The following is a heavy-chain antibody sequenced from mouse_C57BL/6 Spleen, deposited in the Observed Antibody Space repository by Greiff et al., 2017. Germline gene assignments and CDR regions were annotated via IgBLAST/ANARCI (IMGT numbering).Heavy chain of an antibody. V-gene: IGHV5-16*01. Sequence: DVKLVESEGGLVQPGSSMKLSCTASGFTFSDYYMAWVRQVPEKGLEWVANINYDGSSTYYLDPLKSRFIISRDNAKNILYLQMSSLKSEDTATYYCSRDGGLLDGAMDYWGQGTSVTVSS. J-gene: IGHJ4*01. CDR3: SRDGGLLDGAMDY. CDR1: GFTFSDYY. CDR2: INYDGSST. D-gene: IGHD2-3*01.